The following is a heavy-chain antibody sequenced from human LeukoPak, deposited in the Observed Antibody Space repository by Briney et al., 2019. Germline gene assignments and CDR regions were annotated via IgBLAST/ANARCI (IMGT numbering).Heavy chain of an antibody. CDR3: AKALKVAGGALDY. Sequence: GGSLRLSCAASGFTFSSYAMSWVRQAPGKGLEWDSAISGSGGSTYYADSVKGRFTISRDNSKNTLYLQMNSLRAEDTAVYYCAKALKVAGGALDYWGQGTLVTVSS. J-gene: IGHJ4*02. CDR2: ISGSGGST. D-gene: IGHD5-12*01. V-gene: IGHV3-23*01. CDR1: GFTFSSYA.